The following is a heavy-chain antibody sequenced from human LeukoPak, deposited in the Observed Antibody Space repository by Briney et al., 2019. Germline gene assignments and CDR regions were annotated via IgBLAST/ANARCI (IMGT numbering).Heavy chain of an antibody. V-gene: IGHV3-48*01. D-gene: IGHD6-6*01. Sequence: GGSLRPSCLGSGLTLSYSVLNWLGQAPGKGLEWVSFISSTANSMYYAYSVRGRFTISRDSGRNSLFLQMNSLRAEDTAVYYCARVLLATRPYSDNWGQGTLVTVSS. CDR1: GLTLSYSV. CDR2: ISSTANSM. J-gene: IGHJ4*02. CDR3: ARVLLATRPYSDN.